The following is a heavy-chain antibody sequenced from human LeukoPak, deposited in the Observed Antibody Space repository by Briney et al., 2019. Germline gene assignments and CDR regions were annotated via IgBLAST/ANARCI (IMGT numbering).Heavy chain of an antibody. V-gene: IGHV1-46*01. CDR1: DYTFTSYG. J-gene: IGHJ4*02. D-gene: IGHD3-22*01. CDR2: INPSGGST. CDR3: ARERTGNSDSSGHYDY. Sequence: ASVKVSCKASDYTFTSYGISWVRQAPGQGLEWMGIINPSGGSTSYAQKFQGRVTMTRDTSTSTVYMELSSLRSEDTAVYYCARERTGNSDSSGHYDYWGQGTLVTVSS.